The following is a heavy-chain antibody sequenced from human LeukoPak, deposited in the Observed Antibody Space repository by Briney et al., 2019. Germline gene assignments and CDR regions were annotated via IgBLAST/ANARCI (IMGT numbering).Heavy chain of an antibody. CDR3: ARVLRGYSGHDYYFDY. CDR2: IYYSGST. D-gene: IGHD5-12*01. Sequence: SETLSLTCTVSGGSVSSGSYYWSWIRQPPGKGLEWIGYIYYSGSTNYNPSLKSRVTISVDTSKSQFSLKLSSVTAADTAVYYCARVLRGYSGHDYYFDYWGQGTLVTVSS. CDR1: GGSVSSGSYY. J-gene: IGHJ4*02. V-gene: IGHV4-61*01.